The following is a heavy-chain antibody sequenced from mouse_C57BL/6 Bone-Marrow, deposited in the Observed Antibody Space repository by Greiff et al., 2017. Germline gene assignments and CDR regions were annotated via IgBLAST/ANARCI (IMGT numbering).Heavy chain of an antibody. J-gene: IGHJ1*03. CDR3: ARSLI. Sequence: QVQLQQPGAELVRPGTSVKLSCKASGYTFTSYWMHWVKQRPGQGLEWIGVIDPSDSYTNYNQKFKGKATLTVDTSSSTAYMQLSSLTSEDSAVYYCARSLIWGTGTTVTVSS. V-gene: IGHV1-59*01. CDR1: GYTFTSYW. CDR2: IDPSDSYT.